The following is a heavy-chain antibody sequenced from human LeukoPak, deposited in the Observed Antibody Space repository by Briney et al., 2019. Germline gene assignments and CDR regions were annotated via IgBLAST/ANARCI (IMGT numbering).Heavy chain of an antibody. CDR1: GFTFSSYA. Sequence: GGSLRLSCAASGFTFSSYAIHWVRQAPGKGLEWVAFISNNGRNKDYADSVKGRFTISRDNSTNTLYLQVNSLRPEDTAVYYCTRDLSGHYSIDYWGQGTLVTVSS. D-gene: IGHD3-22*01. CDR2: ISNNGRNK. CDR3: TRDLSGHYSIDY. J-gene: IGHJ4*02. V-gene: IGHV3-30*04.